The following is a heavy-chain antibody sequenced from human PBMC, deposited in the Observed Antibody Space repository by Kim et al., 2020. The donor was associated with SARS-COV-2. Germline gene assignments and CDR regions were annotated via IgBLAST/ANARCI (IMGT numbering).Heavy chain of an antibody. CDR2: IIRNGGST. CDR1: GFTFSVYA. D-gene: IGHD3-16*01. V-gene: IGHV3-23*01. J-gene: IGHJ4*02. Sequence: GGSLRLSCAASGFTFSVYAMTWVRQAPGKGLEWVSGIIRNGGSTYYADSVKGRFTISRDNSKNTLYLQMDSLKDDDTAVYYCAKDTVMGEDDLHYLGQGT. CDR3: AKDTVMGEDDLHY.